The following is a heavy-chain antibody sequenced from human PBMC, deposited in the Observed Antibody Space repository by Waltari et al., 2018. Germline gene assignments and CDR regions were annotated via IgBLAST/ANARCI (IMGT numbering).Heavy chain of an antibody. Sequence: QVQLVESGGGVVQPGRSLRLSCAASGFTFSSYGMHWVRQAPGKGLEWVAVIWYDGSNKYYADSVKGRFTISRDNSKNTLYLQMNSLRAEDTAMYYCAKSVGEGGSSWYYYYMDVWGKGTTVTVSS. D-gene: IGHD6-13*01. CDR2: IWYDGSNK. CDR1: GFTFSSYG. J-gene: IGHJ6*03. V-gene: IGHV3-30*18. CDR3: AKSVGEGGSSWYYYYMDV.